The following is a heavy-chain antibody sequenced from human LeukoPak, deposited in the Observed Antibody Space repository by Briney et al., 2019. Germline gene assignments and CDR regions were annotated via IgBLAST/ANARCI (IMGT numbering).Heavy chain of an antibody. V-gene: IGHV4-4*02. Sequence: SRILSLTCAVSGGSITSSNWWSGVRQPPGKGLEWIGEISHSGSTNYNPSLKSRVTISVDKSKNQFSLKLSSVTAADTAVYYCASFGPMLGYCSSTSCQDYWGQGTLVTVSS. J-gene: IGHJ4*02. CDR1: GGSITSSNW. D-gene: IGHD2-2*01. CDR3: ASFGPMLGYCSSTSCQDY. CDR2: ISHSGST.